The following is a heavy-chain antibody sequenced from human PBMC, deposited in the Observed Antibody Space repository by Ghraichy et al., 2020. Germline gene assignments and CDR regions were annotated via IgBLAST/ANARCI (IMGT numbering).Heavy chain of an antibody. CDR1: GGSFSDYF. CDR2: INHSGTT. V-gene: IGHV4-34*01. CDR3: ARGPLGGSWRFDS. D-gene: IGHD1-26*01. J-gene: IGHJ4*02. Sequence: SETLSLTCAVHGGSFSDYFWTWIRQPPGRGLEWVAEINHSGTTNFNPSLKSRVTISVDTSKNQLSLNLNSLTAADTAVYFCARGPLGGSWRFDSWGQGTLVTVSS.